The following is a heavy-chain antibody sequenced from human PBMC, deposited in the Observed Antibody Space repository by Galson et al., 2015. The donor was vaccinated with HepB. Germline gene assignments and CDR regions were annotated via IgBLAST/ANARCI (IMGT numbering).Heavy chain of an antibody. V-gene: IGHV1-2*02. J-gene: IGHJ4*02. CDR2: INPNSGGT. Sequence: SVKVSCKASGYTFTGYYMHWVRQAPGQGLEWMGWINPNSGGTNYAQKFQGRVTMTRDTSISTAYMELSRLRSDDTAVYYCARSSESSGWYVGDYWGQGTLVTISS. D-gene: IGHD6-19*01. CDR3: ARSSESSGWYVGDY. CDR1: GYTFTGYY.